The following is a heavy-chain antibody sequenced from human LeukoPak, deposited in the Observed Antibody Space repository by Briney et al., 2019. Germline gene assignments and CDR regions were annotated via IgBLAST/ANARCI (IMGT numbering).Heavy chain of an antibody. CDR2: IYTSGST. D-gene: IGHD6-19*01. Sequence: SETLPLTCTVPGGSISIYYWSWIRQPAGKGLEWIGRIYTSGSTNYNPSLKSRVTMSVDTSKDQFSLKLSSVTAADTAVYYCARVRSGWSPENYYYYGMDVWGQGTTVTVSS. CDR1: GGSISIYY. CDR3: ARVRSGWSPENYYYYGMDV. J-gene: IGHJ6*02. V-gene: IGHV4-4*07.